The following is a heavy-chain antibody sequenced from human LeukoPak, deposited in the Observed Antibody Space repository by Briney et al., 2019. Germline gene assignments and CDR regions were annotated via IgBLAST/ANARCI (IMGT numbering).Heavy chain of an antibody. V-gene: IGHV1-24*01. CDR1: GYIFTDYY. D-gene: IGHD3-10*01. CDR2: FDPEDGET. Sequence: ASVKVSCKASGYIFTDYYMHWVRQAPGKGLEWMGGFDPEDGETIYAQKFQGRVTMTEDTSTDTAYMELSSLSSEDTAVYYCATRREVQGVYQGYWFDPWGQGTLVTVSS. J-gene: IGHJ5*02. CDR3: ATRREVQGVYQGYWFDP.